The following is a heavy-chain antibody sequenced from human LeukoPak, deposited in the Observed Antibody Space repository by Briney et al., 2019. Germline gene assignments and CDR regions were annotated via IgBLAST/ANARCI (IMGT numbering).Heavy chain of an antibody. J-gene: IGHJ4*02. CDR2: INQDGRGI. CDR3: ARDSYRSLDY. D-gene: IGHD4-11*01. V-gene: IGHV3-7*01. Sequence: QAGGTLRFSCAASGFTFSDVWMSWVRQAPGKGLEWVANINQDGRGIYYVDSVKGRFSISRDNTNNLLYLQMNSLRAEDTAMYFCARDSYRSLDYWGQGTLVTVSS. CDR1: GFTFSDVW.